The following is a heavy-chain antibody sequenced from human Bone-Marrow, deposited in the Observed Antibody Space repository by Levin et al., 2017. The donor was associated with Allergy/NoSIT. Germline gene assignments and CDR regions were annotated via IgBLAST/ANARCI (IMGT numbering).Heavy chain of an antibody. CDR3: AKVGFGDLDH. J-gene: IGHJ4*02. CDR2: ISSSGDYT. CDR1: GFSFSTYA. V-gene: IGHV3-23*01. D-gene: IGHD3-10*01. Sequence: ASVKVSCAASGFSFSTYAMSWVRQAPGKGLEWVSSISSSGDYTYYAGSVKGRFTISRDNSKNTQFLQMTGLRVEDTAIYYCAKVGFGDLDHWGQGALVTVSS.